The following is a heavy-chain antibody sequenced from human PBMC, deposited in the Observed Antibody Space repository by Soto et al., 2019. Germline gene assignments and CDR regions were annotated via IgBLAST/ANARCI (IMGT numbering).Heavy chain of an antibody. D-gene: IGHD4-17*01. V-gene: IGHV1-58*01. CDR3: AADEDYGGNSGKGAFDI. J-gene: IGHJ3*02. Sequence: ASVKVSCKASGFTFTSSAVQWVRQARGQRLEWIGWIVVGSGNTNYAQKFQERVTITRDMSTSTAYMELSSLRSEDTAVYYCAADEDYGGNSGKGAFDIWGQGTMVTVSS. CDR1: GFTFTSSA. CDR2: IVVGSGNT.